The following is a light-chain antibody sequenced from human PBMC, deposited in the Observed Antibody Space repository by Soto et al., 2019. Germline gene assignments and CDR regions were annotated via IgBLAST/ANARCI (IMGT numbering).Light chain of an antibody. J-gene: IGKJ1*01. CDR1: QSVHSR. Sequence: IVMTHSPAALSVSPGDAATLSGRASQSVHSRLAWYQQKPGQAPRLLIYGASTRATGTPPRFRGSGSGTEFTLTISSLQSEDFAVYYCQQYDDWPPWTFGPGTKVDIK. V-gene: IGKV3-15*01. CDR3: QQYDDWPPWT. CDR2: GAS.